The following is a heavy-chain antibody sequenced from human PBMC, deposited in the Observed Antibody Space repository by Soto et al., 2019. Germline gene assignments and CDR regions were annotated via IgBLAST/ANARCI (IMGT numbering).Heavy chain of an antibody. CDR1: GYTFTNYD. CDR2: MNPNSGNT. CDR3: ARGLYAFDV. Sequence: QVQLVQSGAEVKKPGASVKVSCMASGYTFTNYDINWVRHATGQGLEWMGWMNPNSGNTGSGQKFQGRVTMTRNTSISTAYMELSSLRSEDTAVYYCARGLYAFDVWGHGTMVTVSS. V-gene: IGHV1-8*01. J-gene: IGHJ3*01.